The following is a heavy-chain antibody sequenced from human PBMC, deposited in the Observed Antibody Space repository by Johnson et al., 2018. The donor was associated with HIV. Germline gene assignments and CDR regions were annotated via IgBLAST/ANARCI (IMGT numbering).Heavy chain of an antibody. V-gene: IGHV3-9*01. CDR1: GFTFDDYA. CDR2: ISWNRGSI. J-gene: IGHJ3*02. D-gene: IGHD3-22*01. Sequence: VQLVESGGGLVQPGRSLRLSCAASGFTFDDYAMHWVRQAPGKGLEWVSGISWNRGSIGYADSVKGRFTISRDNATNTLYLQMNSLRVEDTAVYYCASVGYYVDAFDIWGQGTVVTVSS. CDR3: ASVGYYVDAFDI.